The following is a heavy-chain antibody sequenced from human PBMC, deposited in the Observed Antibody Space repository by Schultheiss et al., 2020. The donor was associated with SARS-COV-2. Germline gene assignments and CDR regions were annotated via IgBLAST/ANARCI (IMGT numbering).Heavy chain of an antibody. D-gene: IGHD2-2*02. CDR1: GFTFSSYA. Sequence: GGSLRLSCAASGFTFSSYAMHWVRQAPGKGLEWVAVISYDGSNKYYADSVKGRFTIPRDNSKNTLYLQMNSLRAEDTAVYYCARRAYCSSTSCYRENYYYYYYMDVWGKGTTVTVSS. CDR3: ARRAYCSSTSCYRENYYYYYYMDV. V-gene: IGHV3-30*04. J-gene: IGHJ6*03. CDR2: ISYDGSNK.